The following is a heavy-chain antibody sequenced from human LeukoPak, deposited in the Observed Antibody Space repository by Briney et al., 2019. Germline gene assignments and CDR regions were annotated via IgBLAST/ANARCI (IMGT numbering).Heavy chain of an antibody. CDR3: ARDSNYAFDY. J-gene: IGHJ4*02. D-gene: IGHD4-11*01. Sequence: PGGSLRLSCAVSGFTVSSNYMSWVRQAPGKGLEWVSVIYSGDSTYYAHSVSGRFTISRHNSKNTLYLQMNSLRAEDTAAYYCARDSNYAFDYWGQGTLVTVSS. CDR2: IYSGDST. CDR1: GFTVSSNY. V-gene: IGHV3-66*01.